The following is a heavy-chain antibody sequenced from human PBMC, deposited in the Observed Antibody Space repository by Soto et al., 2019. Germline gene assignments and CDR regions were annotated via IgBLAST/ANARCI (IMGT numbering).Heavy chain of an antibody. Sequence: QVQLVQSGAEVKKPGASVKVSCKASGYTFTSYGISWVRQAPGQGLEWMGWITPHNGNTNYAQKLQGRVTMTTDTNTRTSDIELGNLRSGDTAVYYCVREAPPVDYWGQGTLVTVSS. D-gene: IGHD4-17*01. CDR1: GYTFTSYG. V-gene: IGHV1-18*01. CDR2: ITPHNGNT. CDR3: VREAPPVDY. J-gene: IGHJ4*02.